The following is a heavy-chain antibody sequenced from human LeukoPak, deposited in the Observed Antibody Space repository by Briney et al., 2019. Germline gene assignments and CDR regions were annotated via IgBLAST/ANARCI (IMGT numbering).Heavy chain of an antibody. CDR3: ARHYCSSTSCFYNWFDP. Sequence: PSETLSLTCTVSGGSISSYYWSWIRQPPGKGLEWGGYIYYSGSTNYNPSLKSRVTISVDTSKNQFSLKLSSVTAADTAVYYCARHYCSSTSCFYNWFDPWGQGTLVTVSS. J-gene: IGHJ5*02. D-gene: IGHD2-2*01. CDR2: IYYSGST. CDR1: GGSISSYY. V-gene: IGHV4-59*08.